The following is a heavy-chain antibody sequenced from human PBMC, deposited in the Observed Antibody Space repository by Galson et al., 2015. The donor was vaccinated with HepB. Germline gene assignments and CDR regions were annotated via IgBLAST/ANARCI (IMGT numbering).Heavy chain of an antibody. CDR2: MNPNSGNT. J-gene: IGHJ6*03. D-gene: IGHD2-2*01. CDR1: GYTFTSYD. V-gene: IGHV1-8*01. Sequence: SVKVSCKASGYTFTSYDINWVRQATGQGLEWMGWMNPNSGNTGYAQKFQGRVTMTRNTSISTAYMELSSLRSEDTAVYYCARGVVVVPAAFTDAAVESSYYYYMDVWGKGTTVTVSS. CDR3: ARGVVVVPAAFTDAAVESSYYYYMDV.